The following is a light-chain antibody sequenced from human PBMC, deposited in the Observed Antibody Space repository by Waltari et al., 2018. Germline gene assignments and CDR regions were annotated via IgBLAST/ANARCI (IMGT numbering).Light chain of an antibody. CDR2: SDN. CDR1: NSHIGSTI. CDR3: AAWDDSLNVI. J-gene: IGLJ2*01. Sequence: QSVLTQPPSAAGTPGQRVTISCSGSNSHIGSTIVHWYQLLPGVAPKLLIYSDNQRPSGVPDRFSGSRSGNSASLAISGLQSEDEADYYCAAWDDSLNVIFGGGTKLTVL. V-gene: IGLV1-44*01.